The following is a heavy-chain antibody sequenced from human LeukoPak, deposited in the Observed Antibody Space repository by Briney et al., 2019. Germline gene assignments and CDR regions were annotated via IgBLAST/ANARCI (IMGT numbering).Heavy chain of an antibody. J-gene: IGHJ4*02. V-gene: IGHV3-7*01. CDR2: INQDGSAR. D-gene: IGHD2-15*01. Sequence: PGGSLRLSCAASGFTFSSFWMNWVRQAPGKGLEWVANINQDGSARHYVDSVKGRFTISRDNARNSLYLQMNSLRAEDTALYYCARDPAAAPHYDYWGQGILVTVSS. CDR1: GFTFSSFW. CDR3: ARDPAAAPHYDY.